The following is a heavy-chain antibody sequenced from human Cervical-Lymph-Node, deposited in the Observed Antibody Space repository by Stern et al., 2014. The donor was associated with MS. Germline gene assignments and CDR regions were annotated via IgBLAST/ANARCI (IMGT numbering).Heavy chain of an antibody. CDR3: ARDRAPALGVGYYYGMDV. J-gene: IGHJ6*02. D-gene: IGHD2-8*01. V-gene: IGHV1-69*01. CDR1: GGNFKSFA. CDR2: IIPILATA. Sequence: QVQLVQSGAEVKKPGSSVKVSCKASGGNFKSFAITWVRQAPGQGLEWVGGIIPILATANYAQQFLGRVTITADESTSTAYMSLSSLRYEDSAVYYCARDRAPALGVGYYYGMDVWGQGTTVTVSS.